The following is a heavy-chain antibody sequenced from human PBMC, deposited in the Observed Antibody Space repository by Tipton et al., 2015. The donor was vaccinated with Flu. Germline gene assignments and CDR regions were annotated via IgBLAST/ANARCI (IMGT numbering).Heavy chain of an antibody. D-gene: IGHD3-10*01. J-gene: IGHJ4*02. CDR1: GGFITSGSYY. V-gene: IGHV4-61*02. Sequence: TLSLTCSISGGFITSGSYYWGWIRQSAGRGLEWIGRIYPTGSVNYNPSLRGRVTIAGDTSRNHFSLQLTSVTAADTAVYFCARSPSYSGSGIYPYYFDDWGQGTPVTVAS. CDR2: IYPTGSV. CDR3: ARSPSYSGSGIYPYYFDD.